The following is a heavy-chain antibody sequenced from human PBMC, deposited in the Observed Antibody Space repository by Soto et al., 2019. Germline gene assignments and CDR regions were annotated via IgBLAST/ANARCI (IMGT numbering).Heavy chain of an antibody. CDR2: IYYSGST. D-gene: IGHD6-13*01. Sequence: SETLSLTCTVSGGSISSSSYYWGWIRQPPGKGLEWIGSIYYSGSTYYNPSLKSRVTISVDTSKNQFSLKLSSVTAADTAVYYCARPRVTAAAGRGHYMDVWGKGTTVTVSS. V-gene: IGHV4-39*01. J-gene: IGHJ6*03. CDR1: GGSISSSSYY. CDR3: ARPRVTAAAGRGHYMDV.